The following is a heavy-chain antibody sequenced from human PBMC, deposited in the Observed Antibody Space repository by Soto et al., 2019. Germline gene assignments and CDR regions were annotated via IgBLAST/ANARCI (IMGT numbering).Heavy chain of an antibody. CDR2: ISNSGGTT. V-gene: IGHV3-23*01. CDR1: GFTFSSFA. CDR3: AKSRGFEVAPGVGACGGGRCMTTFDF. Sequence: EVQLLESGGGLVQPGGSLRLSCAASGFTFSSFAMSWVRQAPGKGLEWVASISNSGGTTYYTDSVTGRFTISRDSSKSTVYLQMNSLRAEDTADYFCAKSRGFEVAPGVGACGGGRCMTTFDFWGQGTLVTVSS. D-gene: IGHD2-15*01. J-gene: IGHJ4*02.